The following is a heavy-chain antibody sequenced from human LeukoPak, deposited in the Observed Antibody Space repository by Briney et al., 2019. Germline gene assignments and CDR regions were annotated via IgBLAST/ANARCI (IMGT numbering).Heavy chain of an antibody. CDR1: GGSFSGYY. CDR3: ARAVRDYYDSSGSFDY. D-gene: IGHD3-22*01. CDR2: INHSGST. Sequence: SETLSLTCAVYGGSFSGYYWSWIRQPPRKGLEWIGEINHSGSTNYNPSLKSRVTISVDTSKNQFSLKLSSVTAADTAVYYCARAVRDYYDSSGSFDYWGQGTLVTVSS. V-gene: IGHV4-34*01. J-gene: IGHJ4*02.